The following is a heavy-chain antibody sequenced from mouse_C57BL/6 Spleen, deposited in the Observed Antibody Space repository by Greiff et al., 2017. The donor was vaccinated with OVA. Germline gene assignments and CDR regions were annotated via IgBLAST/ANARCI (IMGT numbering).Heavy chain of an antibody. CDR2: IRLKSDNYAT. D-gene: IGHD2-1*01. CDR1: GFTFSNYW. V-gene: IGHV6-3*01. CDR3: TEDYGSAWFAY. Sequence: EVKLMESGGGLVQPGGSMKLSCVASGFTFSNYWMNWVRQSPEKGLEWVAQIRLKSDNYATHYAESVKGRFTISRDDSKSSVYLQMNNLRAEDTGIYYCTEDYGSAWFAYWGQGTLVTVSA. J-gene: IGHJ3*01.